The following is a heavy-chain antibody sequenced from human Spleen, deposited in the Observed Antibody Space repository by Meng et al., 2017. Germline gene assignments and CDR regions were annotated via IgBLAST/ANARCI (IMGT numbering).Heavy chain of an antibody. Sequence: QVQLHQWGVGLLKPSETLSLTCVVSGWSFSDYYWSWIRQPPGKGLEWIGEINHSGSTNYNPSLESRATISVDTSQNNLSLKLSSVTAADSAVYYCARGPTTMAHDFDYWGQGTLVTVFS. CDR2: INHSGST. J-gene: IGHJ4*02. V-gene: IGHV4-34*01. D-gene: IGHD4-11*01. CDR1: GWSFSDYY. CDR3: ARGPTTMAHDFDY.